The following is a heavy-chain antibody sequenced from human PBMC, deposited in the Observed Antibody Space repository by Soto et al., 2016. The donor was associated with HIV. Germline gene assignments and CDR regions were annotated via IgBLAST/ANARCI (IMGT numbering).Heavy chain of an antibody. V-gene: IGHV3-48*01. Sequence: EVQLVESGGGLVQPGGSLRLSCAASEFTFSGYNMNWVRQAPGKGLEWVSYISSSSSTKYYADSVKGRFTISRDNAKNSLYLQMNSPRAEDTALYYCARRSNTVNPVYWYFDLWGRGTLVTVSS. J-gene: IGHJ2*01. D-gene: IGHD4-17*01. CDR2: ISSSSSTK. CDR3: ARRSNTVNPVYWYFDL. CDR1: EFTFSGYN.